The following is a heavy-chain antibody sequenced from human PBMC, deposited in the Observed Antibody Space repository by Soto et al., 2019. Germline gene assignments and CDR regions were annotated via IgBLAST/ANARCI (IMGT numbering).Heavy chain of an antibody. Sequence: SETLSLTCSIFGGSMSGYHWNWIRQTPWKGVEWIGYFHNSGSPTYSSSLKSRVTISVDKSAKQSSLRLTSVTAADTAVYWCARDPVDGYAFFDSWGQGVLVTVSS. D-gene: IGHD5-12*01. CDR3: ARDPVDGYAFFDS. CDR1: GGSMSGYH. V-gene: IGHV4-59*01. J-gene: IGHJ5*02. CDR2: FHNSGSP.